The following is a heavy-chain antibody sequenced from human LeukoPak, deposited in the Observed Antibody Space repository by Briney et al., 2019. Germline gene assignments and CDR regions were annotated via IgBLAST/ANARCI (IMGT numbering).Heavy chain of an antibody. Sequence: SETLSLTCTVSGGSISTYYWSWIRQPAGKGLEWIGRVYTSGNTKYNPSLKSRVTMSVDRSKKQLSLKLSSVTAADTAVYYCAREDTLAGTDNWFDPWDQGTLVTVSS. D-gene: IGHD2-15*01. J-gene: IGHJ5*02. CDR1: GGSISTYY. CDR2: VYTSGNT. V-gene: IGHV4-4*07. CDR3: AREDTLAGTDNWFDP.